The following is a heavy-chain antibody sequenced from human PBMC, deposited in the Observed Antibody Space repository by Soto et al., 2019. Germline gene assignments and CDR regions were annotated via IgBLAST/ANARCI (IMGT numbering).Heavy chain of an antibody. V-gene: IGHV4-31*03. Sequence: QVQLQESGPGLLKPSQTLSLTCTVSGVSTSSGGSYWTWIRQHPGKGLEWIGYIYYSGNTYYNPSLKSRVTISLDTSKNQFSLKLTSVTAADSAVYYCARGAADSGDAFDIWGQGTMVTVSS. CDR1: GVSTSSGGSY. CDR3: ARGAADSGDAFDI. CDR2: IYYSGNT. J-gene: IGHJ3*02. D-gene: IGHD2-15*01.